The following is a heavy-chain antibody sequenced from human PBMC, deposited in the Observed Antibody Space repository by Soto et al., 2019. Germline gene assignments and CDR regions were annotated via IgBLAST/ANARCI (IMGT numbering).Heavy chain of an antibody. CDR3: ASAGGGRWFDP. J-gene: IGHJ5*02. D-gene: IGHD2-8*02. V-gene: IGHV4-59*01. CDR1: GGSISSYY. Sequence: SETLSLTSTVSGGSISSYYWSWIRQPPGKGLEWIGYIYYSGSTNYNPSLKSRVTISVDTSKNQFSLKLSSVTAADTAVYYCASAGGGRWFDPWGQGTLVTVSS. CDR2: IYYSGST.